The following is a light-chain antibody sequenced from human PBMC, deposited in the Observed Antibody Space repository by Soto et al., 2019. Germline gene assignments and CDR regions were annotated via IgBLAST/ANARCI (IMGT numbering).Light chain of an antibody. CDR1: NSDVGAYNS. Sequence: QSALTQPASVSGSPGQSITISCTGINSDVGAYNSVSWYQQHPGKAPTLMIYDVSNRPSGVSNRFSGSKSGNTASLTISGLQAEDEADYYCSSYTSSTTPVVFGGGTKLTVL. J-gene: IGLJ2*01. V-gene: IGLV2-14*03. CDR2: DVS. CDR3: SSYTSSTTPVV.